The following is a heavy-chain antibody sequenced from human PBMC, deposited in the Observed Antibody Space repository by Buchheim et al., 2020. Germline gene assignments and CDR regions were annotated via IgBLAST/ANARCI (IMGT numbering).Heavy chain of an antibody. V-gene: IGHV3-23*04. CDR1: GFTFSSYA. Sequence: EVQVVESGGGLVQPGGSLRLSCAASGFTFSSYAMTWVRQAPGKGLEWVSTIFNTAGGTYYADSVKGRFTISRDNSQKMVYLQMNTLGAEDTALYYCARRMTFGATPGLDPWGQGTL. D-gene: IGHD3/OR15-3a*01. CDR3: ARRMTFGATPGLDP. J-gene: IGHJ5*02. CDR2: IFNTAGGT.